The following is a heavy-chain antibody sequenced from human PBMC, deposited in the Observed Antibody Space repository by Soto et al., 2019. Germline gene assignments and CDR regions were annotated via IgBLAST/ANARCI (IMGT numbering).Heavy chain of an antibody. V-gene: IGHV1-18*04. CDR3: ARESAVAALDP. D-gene: IGHD6-19*01. J-gene: IGHJ5*02. CDR1: GYTFTSTW. CDR2: ISAYNGNT. Sequence: ASVKVSCKASGYTFTSTWMHWVRQAPGQGLEWMGWISAYNGNTNYAQKLQGRVTMTTDTSTSTAYMELRSLRSDDTAVYYCARESAVAALDPWGQGTLVTVSS.